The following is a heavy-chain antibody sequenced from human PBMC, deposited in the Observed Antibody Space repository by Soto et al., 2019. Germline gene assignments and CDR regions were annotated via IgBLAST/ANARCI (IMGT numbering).Heavy chain of an antibody. CDR3: ARWDSSSWADAFDI. V-gene: IGHV4-59*08. CDR1: GGSISSYY. CDR2: IYYSGST. Sequence: SETLSLTCTVSGGSISSYYWSWIRQPPGKGLEWIGYIYYSGSTNYNPSLKSRVTISVDTSKNQFSLKLSSVTAADTAVYYCARWDSSSWADAFDIWGQGTMVTVSS. D-gene: IGHD6-13*01. J-gene: IGHJ3*02.